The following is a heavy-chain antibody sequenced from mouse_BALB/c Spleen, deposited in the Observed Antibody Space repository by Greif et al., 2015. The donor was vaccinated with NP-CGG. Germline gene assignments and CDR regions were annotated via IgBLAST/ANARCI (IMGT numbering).Heavy chain of an antibody. CDR1: GFTFSSYT. D-gene: IGHD4-1*01. J-gene: IGHJ4*01. CDR2: ISSGGSYT. V-gene: IGHV5-6-4*01. CDR3: TRTGTYAMDY. Sequence: EVQRVESGGGLVKPGGSLKLSCAASGFTFSSYTMSWVRQTPEKRLEWVATISSGGSYTYYPDSVKGRFTISRDNAKNTLYLQMSSLKSEDTAMYYCTRTGTYAMDYWGQGTSVTVSS.